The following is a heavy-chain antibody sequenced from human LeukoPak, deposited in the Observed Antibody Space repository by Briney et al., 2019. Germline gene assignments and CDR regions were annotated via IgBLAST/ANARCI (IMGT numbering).Heavy chain of an antibody. CDR2: IIPTLEIA. Sequence: GASVKVSCKASGGPFSSYAISWVRQAPGQGLEWMGRIIPTLEIANYAQKFQGRITITADKSTSTAYMELRSLRPEDTAVYYCARVISGTWLWFWGQGTLVTVSS. V-gene: IGHV1-69*04. D-gene: IGHD1-14*01. CDR3: ARVISGTWLWF. J-gene: IGHJ4*02. CDR1: GGPFSSYA.